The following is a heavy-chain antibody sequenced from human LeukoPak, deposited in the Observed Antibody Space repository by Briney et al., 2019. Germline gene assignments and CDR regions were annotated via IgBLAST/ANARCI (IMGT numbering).Heavy chain of an antibody. CDR3: ATETWTYYDFWSGYSDY. Sequence: GGSLRLSCAASGFTFSSYGMHWVRQAPGKGLEWVANIKEDGSRKYYVDSVKGRFTISGDNAKNSLYLQMNSLRAEDTAVYYCATETWTYYDFWSGYSDYWGQGTLVTVSS. D-gene: IGHD3-3*01. V-gene: IGHV3-7*01. CDR2: IKEDGSRK. CDR1: GFTFSSYG. J-gene: IGHJ4*02.